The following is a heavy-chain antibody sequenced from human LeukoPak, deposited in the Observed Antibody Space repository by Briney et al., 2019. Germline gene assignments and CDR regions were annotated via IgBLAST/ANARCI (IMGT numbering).Heavy chain of an antibody. CDR1: GFTFSTFS. D-gene: IGHD4-11*01. CDR3: ARDVDPPPTVYFDY. J-gene: IGHJ4*02. Sequence: GGSLRLSCAASGFTFSTFSMNWVRQAPGKGLEWVSYISSSGTSIYYADSVKGRFTISRDNAKNSLYLQMNSLRAEDTAVYYCARDVDPPPTVYFDYWGQGTLDTVSS. CDR2: ISSSGTSI. V-gene: IGHV3-48*01.